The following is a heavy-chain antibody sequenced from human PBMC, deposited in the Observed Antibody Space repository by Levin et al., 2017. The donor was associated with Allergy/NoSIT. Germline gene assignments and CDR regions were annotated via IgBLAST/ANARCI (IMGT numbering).Heavy chain of an antibody. CDR1: GYTLTELS. V-gene: IGHV1-24*01. Sequence: GGSLRLSCKVSGYTLTELSMHWVRQAPGKGLEWMGGFDPEDGETIYAQKFQGRVTMTEDTSTDTAYMELSSLRSEDTAVYYCATIPPDYYGSGSYVFWFDPWGQGTLVTVSS. CDR3: ATIPPDYYGSGSYVFWFDP. J-gene: IGHJ5*02. CDR2: FDPEDGET. D-gene: IGHD3-10*01.